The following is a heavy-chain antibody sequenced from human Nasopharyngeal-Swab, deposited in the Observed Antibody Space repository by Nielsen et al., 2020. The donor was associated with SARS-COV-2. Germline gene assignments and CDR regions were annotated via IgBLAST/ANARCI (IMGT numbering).Heavy chain of an antibody. CDR2: FDPRDGQT. D-gene: IGHD2-15*01. V-gene: IGHV1-24*01. J-gene: IGHJ6*02. Sequence: ASVKVSCKVSGDTLTELSMHWVRQAPGKGLEWMGGFDPRDGQTVYAQKFQGRVTMTEDTSTDTAYRERSGMTSDDTAVYYCATDRRWNYYYGMEVWGQGTTVTVSS. CDR3: ATDRRWNYYYGMEV. CDR1: GDTLTELS.